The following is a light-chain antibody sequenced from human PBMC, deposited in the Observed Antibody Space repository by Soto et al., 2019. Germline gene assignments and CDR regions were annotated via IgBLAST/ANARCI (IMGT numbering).Light chain of an antibody. J-gene: IGKJ5*01. Sequence: DIQMTQSPSALSASVGDRVTITCQASQDITKNLNWYQQKPGKAPKLLVYHASNLVTGVPSRFSGSGPATDFIFPISSLQPEAFATHYCQNQHKLPPRVTSGQGRRREIK. V-gene: IGKV1-33*01. CDR1: QDITKN. CDR3: QNQHKLPPRVT. CDR2: HAS.